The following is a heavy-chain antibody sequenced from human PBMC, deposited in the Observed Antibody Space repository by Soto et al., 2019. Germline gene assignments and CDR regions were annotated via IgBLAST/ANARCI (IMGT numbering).Heavy chain of an antibody. J-gene: IGHJ6*03. CDR3: AKEIVYCSSTSCYGYYYMDV. Sequence: EVQLLESGGGLVQPGGSLRLSCAASGFTFSSYAMSWVRQAPGKGLEWVSAISGSGGSTYYADSVKGRITISRDNSKNTLYLQMNSLRAEDTAVYYCAKEIVYCSSTSCYGYYYMDVWGKGTTVTVSS. CDR1: GFTFSSYA. CDR2: ISGSGGST. D-gene: IGHD2-2*01. V-gene: IGHV3-23*01.